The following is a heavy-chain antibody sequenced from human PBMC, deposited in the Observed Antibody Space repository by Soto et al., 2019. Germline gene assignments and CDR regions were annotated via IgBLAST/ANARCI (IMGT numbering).Heavy chain of an antibody. J-gene: IGHJ5*02. CDR3: ARHRHPRGTVGATSPLDP. Sequence: GSLTPSCPISGYSVSSNYLSWVRHAAGKGLEWVSVHYSGGSTYYADSAQGRFTISRDKSNNTLYLQMRRVRAEDTAVYFCARHRHPRGTVGATSPLDPWGQGTQVTVSS. CDR2: HYSGGST. D-gene: IGHD1-26*01. CDR1: GYSVSSNY. V-gene: IGHV3-53*01.